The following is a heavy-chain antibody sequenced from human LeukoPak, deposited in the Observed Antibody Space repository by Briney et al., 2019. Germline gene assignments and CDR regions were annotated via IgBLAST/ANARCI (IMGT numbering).Heavy chain of an antibody. D-gene: IGHD3-9*01. V-gene: IGHV3-23*01. CDR3: AGVLRYFDWLFYY. CDR1: GFTFSSYA. J-gene: IGHJ4*02. CDR2: ISGSGGST. Sequence: GGSLRLSCAASGFTFSSYAMSWVRQAPGKGLEWVSAISGSGGSTYYADSVKGRFTISRDNSKNTLYLQMNSLRAEDTAVYYCAGVLRYFDWLFYYWGQGTLVHVSS.